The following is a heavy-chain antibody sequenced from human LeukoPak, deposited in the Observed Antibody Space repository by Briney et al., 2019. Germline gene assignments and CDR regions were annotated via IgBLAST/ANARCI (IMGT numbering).Heavy chain of an antibody. J-gene: IGHJ6*02. V-gene: IGHV3-23*01. CDR1: GFTFSSYA. CDR3: AKEGYSSGWSFLGYYFGMDV. CDR2: ISYSGGNT. Sequence: GGSLRLSCAASGFTFSSYAMSWVRQAPGKGLEWVSGISYSGGNTFYADSVKGRLTISRDNSKNTLYLQMNSLRAEDTAVYYCAKEGYSSGWSFLGYYFGMDVWGQGTTVTVSS. D-gene: IGHD6-19*01.